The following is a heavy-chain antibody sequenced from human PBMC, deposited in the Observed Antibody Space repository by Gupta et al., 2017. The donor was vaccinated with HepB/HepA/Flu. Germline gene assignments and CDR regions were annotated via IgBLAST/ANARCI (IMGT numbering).Heavy chain of an antibody. J-gene: IGHJ5*02. V-gene: IGHV4-59*01. CDR1: DGSISGWY. Sequence: VRLRESGPRLVMPSETLSLICTGSDGSISGWYWSWIRQPPGKGVEWIGYIQYSGIPNYNPCLKSRTTISVDTSNKQFSLKLSSVTAADTAVYYCAGASDSSQRSDLWGQGTLVTVSS. D-gene: IGHD2-21*02. CDR2: IQYSGIP. CDR3: AGASDSSQRSDL.